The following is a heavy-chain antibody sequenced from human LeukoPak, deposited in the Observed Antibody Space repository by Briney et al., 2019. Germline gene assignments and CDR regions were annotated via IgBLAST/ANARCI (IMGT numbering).Heavy chain of an antibody. V-gene: IGHV4-59*01. CDR2: IYYSGST. D-gene: IGHD5-18*01. J-gene: IGHJ6*02. Sequence: PSETLSLTCTVSGGTINSYYWTWIRQPPGKGLEWIGYIYYSGSTNYNPPLKSRVTISVDTSKNQFSLKLSSVTAADTAVYYCARDGYSYGGYYYGMDVWGQGTTVTVSS. CDR1: GGTINSYY. CDR3: ARDGYSYGGYYYGMDV.